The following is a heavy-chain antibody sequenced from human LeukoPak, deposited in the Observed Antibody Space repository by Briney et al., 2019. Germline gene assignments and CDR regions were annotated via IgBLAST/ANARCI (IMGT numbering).Heavy chain of an antibody. CDR3: ARVYSYGIYYYYMDV. D-gene: IGHD5-18*01. J-gene: IGHJ6*03. CDR2: IYTSGST. CDR1: GGSISSGSYY. Sequence: PSETLSLTCTVSGGSISSGSYYWSWIRHPAGKGLEWIGRIYTSGSTNYNPSLKSRVTISVDTSKNQFSLKLSSVTAADTAVYYCARVYSYGIYYYYMDVWGKGTTVTVSS. V-gene: IGHV4-61*02.